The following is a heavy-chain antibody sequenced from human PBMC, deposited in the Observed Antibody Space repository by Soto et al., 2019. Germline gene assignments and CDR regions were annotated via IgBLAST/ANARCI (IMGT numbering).Heavy chain of an antibody. Sequence: SETLSLTCTVSGGSISSYYWSWIRQPPGKGLEWIGYIYYSGSTNYNPSLKSRVTISVDTSKNQFSLKLSSVTAADTAVYYCARHENWNYGTWFDPWGQGTLVTVSS. CDR2: IYYSGST. CDR1: GGSISSYY. D-gene: IGHD1-7*01. CDR3: ARHENWNYGTWFDP. J-gene: IGHJ5*02. V-gene: IGHV4-59*08.